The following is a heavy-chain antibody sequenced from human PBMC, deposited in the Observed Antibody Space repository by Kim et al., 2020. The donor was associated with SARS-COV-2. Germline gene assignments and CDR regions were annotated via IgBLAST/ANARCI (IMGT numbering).Heavy chain of an antibody. CDR2: ISAYNGNT. J-gene: IGHJ4*02. D-gene: IGHD3-16*01. Sequence: ASVKVSCKASGYTFTTYSINWVRQAPGQGLEWLGWISAYNGNTNYAQTLQGRVTMTTDTSTSTAYMELRRLRYDDTAVYYCTIDLAYIYDSPGDLDYWGQGSLVTVSS. CDR1: GYTFTTYS. CDR3: TIDLAYIYDSPGDLDY. V-gene: IGHV1-18*04.